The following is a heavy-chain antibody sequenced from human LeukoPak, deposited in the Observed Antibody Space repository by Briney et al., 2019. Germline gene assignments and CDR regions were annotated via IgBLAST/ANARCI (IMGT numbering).Heavy chain of an antibody. CDR2: IKQDGSEK. V-gene: IGHV3-7*01. CDR1: GFTFSSYW. J-gene: IGHJ4*02. Sequence: GGSLRLSXAASGFTFSSYWMSWVRQAPGKGLEWVANIKQDGSEKYYVDSVKGRFTISRDNAKNSLYLQMNSLRAEDTAVYYCARDQDGYCSSTSCYSYSRVFDYWGQGTLVTVSS. CDR3: ARDQDGYCSSTSCYSYSRVFDY. D-gene: IGHD2-2*01.